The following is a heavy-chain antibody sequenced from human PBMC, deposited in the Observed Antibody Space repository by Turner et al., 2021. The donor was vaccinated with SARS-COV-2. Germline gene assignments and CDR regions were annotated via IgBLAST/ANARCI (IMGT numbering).Heavy chain of an antibody. CDR1: CGSSGSSIYY. V-gene: IGHV4-39*01. D-gene: IGHD3-16*01. CDR2: FYSSGST. Sequence: QLQLQESGPGLLKPSETLSRACTVSCGSSGSSIYYWGWNRQPPGKVLEWIGSFYSSGSTYSNPFFKSRVTMSVDTSKNQFSLKLISVTADDTAVYYCARASIMIRFVVVTGYSDYWGQGTLVTVSS. CDR3: ARASIMIRFVVVTGYSDY. J-gene: IGHJ4*02.